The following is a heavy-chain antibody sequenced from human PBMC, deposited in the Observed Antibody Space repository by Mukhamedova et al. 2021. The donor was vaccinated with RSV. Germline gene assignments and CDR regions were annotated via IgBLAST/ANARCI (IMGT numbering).Heavy chain of an antibody. CDR3: ARALWFGERTYGMDV. CDR2: ISSSGWTI. D-gene: IGHD3-10*01. J-gene: IGHJ6*02. Sequence: VRQAPGKGLEWVSYISSSGWTIYYADSVKGRFTISRDNAKNSLYLQMNSLRAEDTAVYYCARALWFGERTYGMDVWGQGTTVTVS. V-gene: IGHV3-48*03.